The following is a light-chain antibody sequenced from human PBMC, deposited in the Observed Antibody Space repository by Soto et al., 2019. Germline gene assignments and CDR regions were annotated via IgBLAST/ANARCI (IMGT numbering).Light chain of an antibody. V-gene: IGLV1-47*01. CDR3: ATWADSLSGNWV. Sequence: QSVLTQPPSASGTPGQRVTISCSGRSSNIGNTYVYWYQQVPGTAPKLLIYRDNQRPSGVPDRFSGSKSGTSASLAISGLRSEDEADYYCATWADSLSGNWVFGGGTKLTVL. CDR2: RDN. J-gene: IGLJ3*02. CDR1: SSNIGNTY.